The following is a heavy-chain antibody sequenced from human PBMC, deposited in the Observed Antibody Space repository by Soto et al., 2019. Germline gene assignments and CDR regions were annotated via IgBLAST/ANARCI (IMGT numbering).Heavy chain of an antibody. Sequence: EVQLLESGGGLVQPGGSLRLSCAASGFPFSTYAMNWVRQAPGKGLEWVSIISGSGDTTTYADSVKGGFTISRDKSKNTLYLQMDSLRAEDTAVYYCTNRGGSKVGYWGQGTLVTVSS. V-gene: IGHV3-23*01. J-gene: IGHJ4*02. CDR3: TNRGGSKVGY. CDR2: ISGSGDTT. D-gene: IGHD1-26*01. CDR1: GFPFSTYA.